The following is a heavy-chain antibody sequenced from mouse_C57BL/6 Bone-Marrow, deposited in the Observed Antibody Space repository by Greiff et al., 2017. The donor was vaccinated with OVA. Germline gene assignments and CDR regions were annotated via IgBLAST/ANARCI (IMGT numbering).Heavy chain of an antibody. Sequence: LQQSGAELVRPGASVKMSCKASGYTFTSYNMPWVKQTPKQGLEWIGAIYPGNGDTSYNQKFKGKATLTVDKSSSTAYMQLSSLTSEDSAVYFCAREREPSYEGFAYWGQGPLVTVSA. CDR3: AREREPSYEGFAY. D-gene: IGHD1-1*01. V-gene: IGHV1-12*01. J-gene: IGHJ3*01. CDR1: GYTFTSYN. CDR2: IYPGNGDT.